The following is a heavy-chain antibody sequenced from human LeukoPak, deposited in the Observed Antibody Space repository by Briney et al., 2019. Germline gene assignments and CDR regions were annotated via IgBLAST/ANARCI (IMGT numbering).Heavy chain of an antibody. D-gene: IGHD4-11*01. J-gene: IGHJ5*02. CDR2: ISYDGSNK. Sequence: GGSLRLSCAASGFTFSSYAMHWVRQAPGKGLEWVAVISYDGSNKYYADSVKGRFTISRDNSKNTLYLQMNSLRAEDTAVYYCAGDSYTVTTFSSWFDPWGQGTLVTVSS. V-gene: IGHV3-30-3*01. CDR1: GFTFSSYA. CDR3: AGDSYTVTTFSSWFDP.